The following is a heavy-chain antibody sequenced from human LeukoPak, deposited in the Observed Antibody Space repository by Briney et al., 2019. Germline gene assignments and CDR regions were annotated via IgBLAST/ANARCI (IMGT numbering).Heavy chain of an antibody. D-gene: IGHD6-25*01. CDR3: VRVHSHSGWYFDH. V-gene: IGHV4-59*01. Sequence: SESLCLTRTVSSDSISRYYWSWIREPPRKGREWVGFIYYSGSTNYNTSLRSRVTISVDTTKTQFSLKLTSVTAADTALYYCVRVHSHSGWYFDHWGRGTLVTVSS. CDR1: SDSISRYY. J-gene: IGHJ2*01. CDR2: IYYSGST.